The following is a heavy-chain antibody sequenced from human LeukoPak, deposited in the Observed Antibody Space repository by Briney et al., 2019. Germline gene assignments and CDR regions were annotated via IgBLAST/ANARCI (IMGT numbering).Heavy chain of an antibody. V-gene: IGHV4-39*07. CDR2: IYYSGST. CDR3: ARVILRLAYIDY. CDR1: GGSISGTSYY. J-gene: IGHJ4*02. Sequence: PSETLSLTCTVSGGSISGTSYYWGWIRQPPGKGLEWIGSIYYSGSTYYNPSLKSRVTISVDTSKNQFSLKLSSVTAADTAVYYCARVILRLAYIDYWGQGTPVTVSS. D-gene: IGHD4-17*01.